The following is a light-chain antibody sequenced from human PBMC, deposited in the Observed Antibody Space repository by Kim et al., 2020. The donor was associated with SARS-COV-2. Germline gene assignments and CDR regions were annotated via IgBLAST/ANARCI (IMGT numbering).Light chain of an antibody. CDR1: QDISSW. CDR3: QQSNSFPFT. CDR2: AAS. Sequence: DIQMTQSPSSVSASVGDRVTITCRASQDISSWLAWYQRKPGKAPKLLIYAASSLQSGVPSRFSGSGSGTDFTLTISSLQPEDFATYYCQQSNSFPFTFGPGTKVDIK. V-gene: IGKV1D-12*01. J-gene: IGKJ3*01.